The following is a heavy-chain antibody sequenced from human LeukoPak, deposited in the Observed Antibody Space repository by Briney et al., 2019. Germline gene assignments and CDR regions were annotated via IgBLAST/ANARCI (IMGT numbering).Heavy chain of an antibody. Sequence: KTGGSLRLSCAASGFTFSSYSMNWVRQAPGKGLEWVSSISSSSSYIYYADSVKGRFTISRDNAKNSLFLQMNSLRAEDTAVYYCARGILAAPEDYYYIDVWGKGTTVTVSS. CDR2: ISSSSSYI. CDR3: ARGILAAPEDYYYIDV. V-gene: IGHV3-21*01. J-gene: IGHJ6*03. CDR1: GFTFSSYS. D-gene: IGHD2-2*01.